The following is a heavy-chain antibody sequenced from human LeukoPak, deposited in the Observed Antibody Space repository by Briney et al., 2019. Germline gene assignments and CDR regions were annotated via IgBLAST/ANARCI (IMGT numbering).Heavy chain of an antibody. Sequence: GATVKVSCKASGYNLTSNGFSWVRHAPGQGLEWMGWISAYSGNTNYSQPLQGSVTMTSDKSTSTAYLQLRSLRTAATAAYYYSRGVAGMDYYFDYWGQGTLVSVSS. CDR2: ISAYSGNT. D-gene: IGHD6-19*01. V-gene: IGHV1-18*01. J-gene: IGHJ4*02. CDR3: SRGVAGMDYYFDY. CDR1: GYNLTSNG.